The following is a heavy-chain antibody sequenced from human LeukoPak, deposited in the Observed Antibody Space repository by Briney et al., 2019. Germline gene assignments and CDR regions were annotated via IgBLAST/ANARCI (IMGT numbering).Heavy chain of an antibody. J-gene: IGHJ6*01. CDR1: GITVSSHY. CDR2: IDSGSST. Sequence: GGSLRRSCAASGITVSSHYMTWVRQAPGKGLEWVSVIDSGSSTNSADSVKGRFSVSRDNSKNTLYLQMNSLRVEDTAVYYCARTYGDYDYYYGMDVWGQGTTVTVSS. D-gene: IGHD4-17*01. V-gene: IGHV3-66*01. CDR3: ARTYGDYDYYYGMDV.